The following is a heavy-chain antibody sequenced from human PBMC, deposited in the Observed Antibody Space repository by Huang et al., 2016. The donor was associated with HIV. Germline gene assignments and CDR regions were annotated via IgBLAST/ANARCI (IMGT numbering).Heavy chain of an antibody. J-gene: IGHJ4*02. V-gene: IGHV1-18*01. CDR1: GYTFTSYG. Sequence: QVQLVQSGAEVKKPGASVKVSCKASGYTFTSYGISWVRQAPGQGLEWRGWISAYNGHTNYGQKLQGRGTMTTETSTSTAYMELRSLRSDDTAVYYCARDRGAVAGTSPGYWGQGTLVTVSS. D-gene: IGHD6-19*01. CDR3: ARDRGAVAGTSPGY. CDR2: ISAYNGHT.